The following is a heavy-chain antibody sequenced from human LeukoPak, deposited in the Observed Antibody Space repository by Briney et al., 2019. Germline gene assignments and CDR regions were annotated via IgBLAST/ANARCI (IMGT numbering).Heavy chain of an antibody. Sequence: GGSLRLSCAASGFTFDDYGMHWVRQAPGKGLEWVSGINWNSGSLGYADSVKGRFTISRDNAKNSLYLQMNSLRAEDTAVYYCARDNWIEAHYFDYWGQGTLVTVSS. V-gene: IGHV3-9*01. CDR1: GFTFDDYG. CDR3: ARDNWIEAHYFDY. CDR2: INWNSGSL. D-gene: IGHD1-1*01. J-gene: IGHJ4*02.